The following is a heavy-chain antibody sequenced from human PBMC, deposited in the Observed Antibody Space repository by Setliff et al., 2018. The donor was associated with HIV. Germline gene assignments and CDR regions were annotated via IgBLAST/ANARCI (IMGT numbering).Heavy chain of an antibody. Sequence: ASVKVSCKASGYTFTSYGITWVRQAPGQGLEWMGWINTNSGHTDYAQKLQDRVTITADTSSTTAYLELSSLRSDDTAVYYCARDWNYVVDVWGKGTTVTVSS. CDR2: INTNSGHT. J-gene: IGHJ6*04. CDR3: ARDWNYVVDV. D-gene: IGHD3-16*01. CDR1: GYTFTSYG. V-gene: IGHV1-18*01.